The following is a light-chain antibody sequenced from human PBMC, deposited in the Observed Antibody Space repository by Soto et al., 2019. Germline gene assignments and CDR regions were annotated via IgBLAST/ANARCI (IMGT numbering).Light chain of an antibody. CDR2: GDS. J-gene: IGLJ1*01. V-gene: IGLV1-40*01. CDR3: QSYDSSLSGFYF. Sequence: QSVLTQPPSVSGAPGQRVTISCTGSSSNIGAGYDVHWYQQVPGTAPKLLIYGDSNRPSGVPDRFSGSKSGTSASLAITGLQAEDEADYYCQSYDSSLSGFYFFGTGTKLTVL. CDR1: SSNIGAGYD.